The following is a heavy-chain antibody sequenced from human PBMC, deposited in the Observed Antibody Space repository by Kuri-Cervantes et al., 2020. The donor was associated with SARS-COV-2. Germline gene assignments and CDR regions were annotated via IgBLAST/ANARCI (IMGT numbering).Heavy chain of an antibody. J-gene: IGHJ4*02. CDR1: GGSISSSGYY. Sequence: GSLRLSCAVSGGSISSSGYYWGWIRQPPGKGLECIGKIYSSGNTYYNPSLKSRVTISVDTSKNQFSLKLSPVTAADTAVYYCARGWYPVGATILYYFDYWGRGTLVTVSS. CDR3: ARGWYPVGATILYYFDY. V-gene: IGHV4-39*01. CDR2: IYSSGNT. D-gene: IGHD1-26*01.